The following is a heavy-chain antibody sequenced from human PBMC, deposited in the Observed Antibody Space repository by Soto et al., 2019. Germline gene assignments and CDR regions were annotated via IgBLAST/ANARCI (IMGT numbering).Heavy chain of an antibody. V-gene: IGHV1-2*04. Sequence: ASVKVSCKASGYTFTGYYMHWVRQAPGQGLEWMGWINPNSGGTNYAQKFQGWVTMTRDTSNSTAYMELSRLRSDDTAVYYCARGGLAAAAGTFPYYYYGMDVWGQGTTVTVSS. J-gene: IGHJ6*02. CDR1: GYTFTGYY. CDR3: ARGGLAAAAGTFPYYYYGMDV. D-gene: IGHD6-13*01. CDR2: INPNSGGT.